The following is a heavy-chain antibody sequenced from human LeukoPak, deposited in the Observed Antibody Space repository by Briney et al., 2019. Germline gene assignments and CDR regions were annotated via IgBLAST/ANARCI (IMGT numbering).Heavy chain of an antibody. D-gene: IGHD2-8*01. Sequence: PGGSLRLSCAASGFTFSSYAMHWVRQAPGQGLVWVSRINPDGTSTNYADSVKGRFTISRDNAWNTLYLQMSSPRVEDTAIYYCVRGTNDWTGIDYWGQGTLVTVSS. CDR2: INPDGTST. J-gene: IGHJ4*02. CDR3: VRGTNDWTGIDY. CDR1: GFTFSSYA. V-gene: IGHV3-74*01.